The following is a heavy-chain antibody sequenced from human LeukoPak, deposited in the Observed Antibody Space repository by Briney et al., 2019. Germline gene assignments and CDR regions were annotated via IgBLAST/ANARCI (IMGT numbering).Heavy chain of an antibody. D-gene: IGHD2-21*01. CDR3: ARDIRMWWSGYFDL. Sequence: PGGSLRLSCATSGFTFSDYYMSWVRQAPGEGLEWVAKIKPDGSEKYYVDSMKGRFTISRDNAKNSLYLQMNSLRAEDTAVYYCARDIRMWWSGYFDLWGRGTLVTVSS. J-gene: IGHJ2*01. CDR1: GFTFSDYY. V-gene: IGHV3-7*01. CDR2: IKPDGSEK.